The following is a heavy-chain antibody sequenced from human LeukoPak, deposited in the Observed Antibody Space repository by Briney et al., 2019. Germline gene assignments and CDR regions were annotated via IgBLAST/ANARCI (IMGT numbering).Heavy chain of an antibody. V-gene: IGHV3-11*01. CDR3: ARVRYDILTGYYKDY. CDR2: ISSSGSTI. J-gene: IGHJ4*02. D-gene: IGHD3-9*01. CDR1: GFTFSDYY. Sequence: GGSLRLSCAASGFTFSDYYMSWICQAPGKGLEWVSYISSSGSTIYYADSVKGRFTISRDNAKNSLYLQMNSLRAEDTAVYYCARVRYDILTGYYKDYWGQGTLVTVSS.